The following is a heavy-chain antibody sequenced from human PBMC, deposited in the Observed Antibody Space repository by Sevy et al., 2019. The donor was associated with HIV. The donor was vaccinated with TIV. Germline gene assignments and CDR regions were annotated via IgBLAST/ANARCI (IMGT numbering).Heavy chain of an antibody. J-gene: IGHJ4*02. CDR2: ISGSGDST. V-gene: IGHV3-23*01. CDR1: GFTFSSYA. D-gene: IGHD6-19*01. CDR3: AKSPRSSGWRYYDN. Sequence: GGSLRLSCAASGFTFSSYAMSWVRQAPGKGLEWVSSISGSGDSTYYADSVKGRFTISRDSSKNTLSLLMNSLRDEDTAVYYCAKSPRSSGWRYYDNWGQGTLVTVSS.